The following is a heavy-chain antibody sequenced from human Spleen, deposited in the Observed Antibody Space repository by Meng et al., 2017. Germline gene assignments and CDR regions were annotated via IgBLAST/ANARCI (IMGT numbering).Heavy chain of an antibody. CDR2: IYHSGSA. Sequence: QVQLQESGPGLVKPSQTLSLTCPVSGGSISSGDYYWSWIRQPPGKGLEWIGYIYHSGSAFYNPSLKSRVTISVDTSKNQFSLKLTSVTAADTAVYYGATFITATQGFHYYLDYWGLGTLVTVSS. CDR3: ATFITATQGFHYYLDY. V-gene: IGHV4-30-4*01. D-gene: IGHD1-7*01. J-gene: IGHJ4*02. CDR1: GGSISSGDYY.